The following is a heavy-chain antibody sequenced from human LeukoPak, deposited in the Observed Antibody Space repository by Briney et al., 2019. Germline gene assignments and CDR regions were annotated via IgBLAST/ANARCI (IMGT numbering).Heavy chain of an antibody. CDR2: IIPIFGTA. CDR1: GGTFSSYA. J-gene: IGHJ5*02. D-gene: IGHD3-9*01. CDR3: ARDGSSYYDILTGYPRGDWFDP. Sequence: GASVKVSCKASGGTFSSYAISWVRRAPGQGLEWMGGIIPIFGTANYAQKFQGRVTITADESTSTAYMELSSLRSEDTAVYYCARDGSSYYDILTGYPRGDWFDPWGQGTLVTVSS. V-gene: IGHV1-69*13.